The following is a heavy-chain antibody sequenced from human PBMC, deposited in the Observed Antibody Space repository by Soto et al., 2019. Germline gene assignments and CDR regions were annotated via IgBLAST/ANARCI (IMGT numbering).Heavy chain of an antibody. CDR2: IIPIFGTA. CDR3: ARGSGGIVLMVYAKGYWFDP. J-gene: IGHJ5*02. D-gene: IGHD2-8*01. CDR1: GGTFSSYA. Sequence: ASVKVSCKASGGTFSSYAISWVRQAPGQGLEWMGGIIPIFGTANYAQKFQGRVTITADESTSTAYMELSSLRSEDTAVYYCARGSGGIVLMVYAKGYWFDPWGQGTLGTVSS. V-gene: IGHV1-69*13.